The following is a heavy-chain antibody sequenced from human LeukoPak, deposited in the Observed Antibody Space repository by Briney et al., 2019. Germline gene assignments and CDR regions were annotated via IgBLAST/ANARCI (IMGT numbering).Heavy chain of an antibody. Sequence: GGSLRLSCAASGFTFSSYAMSWVRQAPGKGLEWVSAISGSGGSTYYADSVKGRFTISRDNSKNTLYPQMNSLRAEDTAVYYCAKAGGYSYGYGYYFDYWGQGTLVTVSS. CDR2: ISGSGGST. V-gene: IGHV3-23*01. CDR1: GFTFSSYA. D-gene: IGHD5-18*01. J-gene: IGHJ4*02. CDR3: AKAGGYSYGYGYYFDY.